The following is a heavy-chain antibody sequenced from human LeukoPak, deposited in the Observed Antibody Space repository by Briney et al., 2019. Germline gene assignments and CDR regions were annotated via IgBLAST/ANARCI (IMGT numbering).Heavy chain of an antibody. V-gene: IGHV3-23*01. CDR3: ARMFSGSYQSYYYYGMDV. D-gene: IGHD1-26*01. CDR1: GFTFSTYV. J-gene: IGHJ6*02. CDR2: ITGSGGST. Sequence: GGSLRLSCAASGFTFSTYVVNWVRQAPGKGLEWVSTITGSGGSTYYADSVKGRFTISRDNSKNTLYLQMSSLRVEDTAVYYCARMFSGSYQSYYYYGMDVWGQGTTVTVSS.